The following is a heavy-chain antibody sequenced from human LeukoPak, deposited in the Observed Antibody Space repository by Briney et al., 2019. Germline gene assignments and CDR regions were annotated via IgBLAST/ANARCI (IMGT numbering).Heavy chain of an antibody. J-gene: IGHJ4*02. CDR1: GYSISSGYY. CDR2: IYHSGST. D-gene: IGHD2-2*01. V-gene: IGHV4-38-2*02. Sequence: SETLSLTCTVSGYSISSGYYWGWIRQPPGKGLEWIGSIYHSGSTYYNPSLKSRVTISVDTSKNQFSLKLSSVTAAGTAVYYCARDDIVVVPAATADYWGQGTLVTVSS. CDR3: ARDDIVVVPAATADY.